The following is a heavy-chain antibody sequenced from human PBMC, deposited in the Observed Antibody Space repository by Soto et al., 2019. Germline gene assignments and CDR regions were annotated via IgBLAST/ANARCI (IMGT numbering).Heavy chain of an antibody. CDR1: GFTVSTNY. Sequence: GGSLRLSCIVSGFTVSTNYISWVRQAPGKGLEWVSVVYSGGNTYYADSVKGRFTVSRDNSKNTLYLLMNSLTAEDTAVYYCARDSSYYGSGRGVLDYWGQGTLVTVSS. D-gene: IGHD3-10*01. CDR3: ARDSSYYGSGRGVLDY. V-gene: IGHV3-66*01. CDR2: VYSGGNT. J-gene: IGHJ4*02.